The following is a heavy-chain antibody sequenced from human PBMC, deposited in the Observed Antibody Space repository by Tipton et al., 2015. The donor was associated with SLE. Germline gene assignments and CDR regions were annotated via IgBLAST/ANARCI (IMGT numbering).Heavy chain of an antibody. CDR3: ARLPDYFDH. CDR1: GGSISSYY. V-gene: IGHV4-4*07. J-gene: IGHJ4*02. Sequence: TLSLTCTVFGGSISSYYWSWIRQPAGKGLEWIGQIHSSGSTSYNPSLKSRVSISVDMSKNQFSLKLNSVTAADTAVYYCARLPDYFDHWGQGALVTVSS. CDR2: IHSSGST.